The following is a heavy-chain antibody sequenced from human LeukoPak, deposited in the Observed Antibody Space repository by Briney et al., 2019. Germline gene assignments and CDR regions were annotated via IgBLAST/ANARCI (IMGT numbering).Heavy chain of an antibody. CDR1: GFTFSSYA. CDR3: AKDPRITMIVVVITPPDY. Sequence: GGSLRLSCAASGFTFSSYAMSWVRQAPGEGLEWVSAISGSGGSTYYADSVKGRFTISRDNSKNTLYLQMNSLRAEDTAVYYCAKDPRITMIVVVITPPDYWGQGTLVTVSS. D-gene: IGHD3-22*01. CDR2: ISGSGGST. V-gene: IGHV3-23*01. J-gene: IGHJ4*02.